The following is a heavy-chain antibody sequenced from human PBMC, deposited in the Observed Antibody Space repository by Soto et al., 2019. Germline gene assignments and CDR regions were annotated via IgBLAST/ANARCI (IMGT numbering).Heavy chain of an antibody. Sequence: PGGSLRLSCTASGFTFNTHWMHWVRQAPGKGLVWVSRINPDGSATNYADSVKGRFTISRDNAKNTLYLQMNSLRAEDTAVFYCGRGGSDSPMAPGYWGQGTLVTVSS. CDR1: GFTFNTHW. CDR3: GRGGSDSPMAPGY. V-gene: IGHV3-74*01. CDR2: INPDGSAT. J-gene: IGHJ4*02. D-gene: IGHD5-18*01.